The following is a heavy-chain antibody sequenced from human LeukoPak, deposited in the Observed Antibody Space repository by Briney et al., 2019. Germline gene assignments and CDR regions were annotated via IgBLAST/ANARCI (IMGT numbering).Heavy chain of an antibody. J-gene: IGHJ4*02. D-gene: IGHD3-10*01. Sequence: GGSLRLSCVASGFTVSSSFMSWVRQSPGKGLEWVALIYSGGATHSADAVKGRFSISRDTSKNTLYLQMNSLRAEDTAVYYCARGAITMVRGVPSQYFDYWGQGTLVTVSS. CDR3: ARGAITMVRGVPSQYFDY. CDR1: GFTVSSSF. CDR2: IYSGGAT. V-gene: IGHV3-66*01.